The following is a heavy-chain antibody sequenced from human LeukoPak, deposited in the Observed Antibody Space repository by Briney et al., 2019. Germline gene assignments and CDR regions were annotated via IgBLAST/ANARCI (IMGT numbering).Heavy chain of an antibody. CDR2: MNPNSGNT. J-gene: IGHJ6*03. Sequence: RASVKVSCKASGGTFSSYAISWVRQAPGQGLEWMGWMNPNSGNTGYAQKFQGRVTMTRNTSISTAYMELSSLRSEDTAVYYCARGERGKAYCGGDCYPYYYYYYMDVWGKGTTVTISS. D-gene: IGHD2-21*02. CDR3: ARGERGKAYCGGDCYPYYYYYYMDV. V-gene: IGHV1-8*02. CDR1: GGTFSSYA.